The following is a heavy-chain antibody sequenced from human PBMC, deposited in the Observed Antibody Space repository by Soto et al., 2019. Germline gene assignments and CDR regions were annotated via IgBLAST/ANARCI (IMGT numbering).Heavy chain of an antibody. J-gene: IGHJ4*02. Sequence: SVKVSCEASGRTFRSYAISWVRQAPGQGLEWMGGIIPIFGTANYAQKFQGRVTITADESTSTAYMELSSLRSEDTAVYYCARDRGYSGSYPRYYFAYWGQGILVTVSS. V-gene: IGHV1-69*13. CDR1: GRTFRSYA. CDR2: IIPIFGTA. CDR3: ARDRGYSGSYPRYYFAY. D-gene: IGHD1-26*01.